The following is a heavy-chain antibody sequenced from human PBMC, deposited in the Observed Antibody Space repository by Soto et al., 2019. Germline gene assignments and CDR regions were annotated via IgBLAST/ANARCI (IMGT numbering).Heavy chain of an antibody. CDR3: ARLQAAVPHY. CDR2: IFYDGYT. CDR1: GGSISSYF. J-gene: IGHJ4*02. V-gene: IGHV4-59*05. Sequence: SETLSLTCTVSGGSISSYFWSWIRQPPGKGLEWIGSIFYDGYTLYTPSLKSRVTISVDTSKNQFSLKLTSVAAADTAIYFCARLQAAVPHYWGQGILVTVSS. D-gene: IGHD6-13*01.